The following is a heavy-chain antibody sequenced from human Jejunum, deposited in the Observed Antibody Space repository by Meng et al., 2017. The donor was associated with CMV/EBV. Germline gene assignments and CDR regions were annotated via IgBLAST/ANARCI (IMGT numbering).Heavy chain of an antibody. D-gene: IGHD1-14*01. V-gene: IGHV1-18*03. Sequence: KVAGNSGRGYGLNWVRQDHGQGLEWMGWINGYKGNTNYAQRQKRRDTMTKDTAKKLAQKVLRGLRADDMAEYCGARSGIKDYGCFDYWGQGALVTVSS. CDR2: INGYKGNT. J-gene: IGHJ4*02. CDR3: ARSGIKDYGCFDY. CDR1: GNSGRGYG.